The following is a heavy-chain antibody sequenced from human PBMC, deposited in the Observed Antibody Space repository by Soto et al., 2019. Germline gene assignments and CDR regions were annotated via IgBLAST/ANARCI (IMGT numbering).Heavy chain of an antibody. CDR3: ARGGTYYYDRGGAFDI. CDR1: GGTFSSYT. V-gene: IGHV1-69*02. Sequence: QVQLVQSGAEVKKPGSSVKVSCKASGGTFSSYTISWVRQAPGQGLEWMGRIIPILGIANYAQKFQGRVTITXXKXTXKADMELSNLRSEDTAVYYCARGGTYYYDRGGAFDIWGQGTMVTVSS. CDR2: IIPILGIA. J-gene: IGHJ3*02. D-gene: IGHD3-22*01.